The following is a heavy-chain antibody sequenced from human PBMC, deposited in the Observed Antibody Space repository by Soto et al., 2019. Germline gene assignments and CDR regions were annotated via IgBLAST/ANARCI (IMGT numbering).Heavy chain of an antibody. J-gene: IGHJ2*01. Sequence: QVQLVQSGAEVKKPGSSVKVSCKASGGTFSSYTISWVRQAPGQGLEWMGRIIPILGIANYAQKFQGRVTITADKSPSTAYMELSSLRSEDTAVYYCARDDSGGSYWYFDLWGRGTLVTVSS. CDR1: GGTFSSYT. CDR3: ARDDSGGSYWYFDL. V-gene: IGHV1-69*08. CDR2: IIPILGIA. D-gene: IGHD6-19*01.